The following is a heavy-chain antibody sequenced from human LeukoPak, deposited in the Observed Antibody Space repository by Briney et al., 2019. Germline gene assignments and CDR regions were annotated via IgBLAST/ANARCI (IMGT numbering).Heavy chain of an antibody. J-gene: IGHJ3*02. CDR3: ARAPYLLRTYAFDI. CDR2: IRYDGSNK. D-gene: IGHD3-3*01. Sequence: GGSLRLSCAASGFTFSSYGMHWVRQVPGKGLEWVAFIRYDGSNKYYADSVKGRFTISRDNSKNTLYLQMNSLRAEDTAVYYCARAPYLLRTYAFDIWGQGTMVTVSS. CDR1: GFTFSSYG. V-gene: IGHV3-30*02.